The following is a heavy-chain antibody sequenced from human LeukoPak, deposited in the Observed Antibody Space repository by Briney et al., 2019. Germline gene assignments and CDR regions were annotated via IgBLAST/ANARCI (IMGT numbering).Heavy chain of an antibody. J-gene: IGHJ4*02. CDR1: GFTFSSYA. D-gene: IGHD3-22*01. CDR2: ISKDVDNR. Sequence: GGSLRLSCAASGFTFSSYAMTWVRQAPGKGLEWVAVISKDVDNRYYADSVKGRFTISRDNSQSTLYLQMNSLRAEDTAMYYCTRCSYDSSGYRTCYFDYWGQGALVTVSS. CDR3: TRCSYDSSGYRTCYFDY. V-gene: IGHV3-30*01.